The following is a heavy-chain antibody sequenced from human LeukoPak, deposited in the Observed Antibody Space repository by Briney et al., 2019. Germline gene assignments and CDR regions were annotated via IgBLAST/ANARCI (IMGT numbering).Heavy chain of an antibody. D-gene: IGHD3-9*01. J-gene: IGHJ3*02. CDR2: IYSGGST. V-gene: IGHV3-53*01. Sequence: PGGSLRLSCAASGFTVSSNYMSWVRQAPGKGLECVSVIYSGGSTYYADSVKGRFTISRDNSKNTLYLQMNSLRAEDTAVYYCARDRGFDWFSRAFDIWGQGTMVTVSS. CDR3: ARDRGFDWFSRAFDI. CDR1: GFTVSSNY.